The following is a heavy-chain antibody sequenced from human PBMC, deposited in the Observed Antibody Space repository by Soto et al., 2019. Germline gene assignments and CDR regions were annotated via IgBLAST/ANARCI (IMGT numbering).Heavy chain of an antibody. CDR2: IFHSGTT. D-gene: IGHD3-22*01. CDR3: ARGVYGNSGYIIGFFDN. J-gene: IGHJ4*02. CDR1: GGSISSSNW. V-gene: IGHV4-4*02. Sequence: QVQLQESGPGLVRPSGTLSLTCTVSGGSISSSNWWTWVRQPPGKGLEWIGEIFHSGTTNYNPSLTSRVTISVDKSKNQFSLKVNSVTAADTAVYYCARGVYGNSGYIIGFFDNWGQGTLVTVSS.